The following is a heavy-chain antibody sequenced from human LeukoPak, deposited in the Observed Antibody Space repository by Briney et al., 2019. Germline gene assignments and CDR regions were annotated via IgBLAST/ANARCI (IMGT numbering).Heavy chain of an antibody. J-gene: IGHJ4*02. CDR3: AKGFAPYGGSPIDY. Sequence: GGSLRLSCAASGFRFSSYDMHWVRQAPGKGLEWVASINYNGNNEFHAESMKGRFTISRDNSKNTLYLQMNNLREEDTAIFYCAKGFAPYGGSPIDYWGQGTPLIVSS. D-gene: IGHD5-12*01. CDR1: GFRFSSYD. V-gene: IGHV3-30*02. CDR2: INYNGNNE.